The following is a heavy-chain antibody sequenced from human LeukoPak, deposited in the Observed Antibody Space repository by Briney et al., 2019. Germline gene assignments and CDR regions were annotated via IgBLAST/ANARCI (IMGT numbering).Heavy chain of an antibody. J-gene: IGHJ4*02. CDR1: GGSISSYY. V-gene: IGHV4-4*09. D-gene: IGHD5-18*01. CDR2: IYTSGCT. Sequence: SETLSLTGTVSGGSISSYYWSWIRQPPGKGLEWIGYIYTSGCTNYNPSLKSRVTISVDTSKNQFSLKLSSVTAADTAVYYCARSRVATAFDYWGQGTLVTVSS. CDR3: ARSRVATAFDY.